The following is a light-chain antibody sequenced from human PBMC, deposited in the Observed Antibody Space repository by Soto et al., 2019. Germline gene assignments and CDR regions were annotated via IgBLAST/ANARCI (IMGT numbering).Light chain of an antibody. V-gene: IGLV2-14*01. CDR1: SSDVGGYNY. CDR3: SSYTSSSTKV. Sequence: QSVLTQPASVSGSPGRSITISCTGTSSDVGGYNYVSWYQQHPGKAPKLMIYDVSNRPSGVSNRFSGSKSGNTASLTISGLQAEDEADYYCSSYTSSSTKVFGTGTKVTVL. J-gene: IGLJ1*01. CDR2: DVS.